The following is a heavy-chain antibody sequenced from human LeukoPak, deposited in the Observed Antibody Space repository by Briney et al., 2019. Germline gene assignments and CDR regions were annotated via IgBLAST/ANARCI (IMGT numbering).Heavy chain of an antibody. J-gene: IGHJ4*02. CDR2: FDPEDGET. CDR3: ATVAPFGVAYYFDY. Sequence: ASVKVSCKVSGYTLTESSMHWVRQAPGKGLEWMGGFDPEDGETIYAQKFQGRVTMTEDTSTDTAYMELSSLRSEDTAVYYCATVAPFGVAYYFDYWGQGTLVTVSS. V-gene: IGHV1-24*01. D-gene: IGHD3-16*01. CDR1: GYTLTESS.